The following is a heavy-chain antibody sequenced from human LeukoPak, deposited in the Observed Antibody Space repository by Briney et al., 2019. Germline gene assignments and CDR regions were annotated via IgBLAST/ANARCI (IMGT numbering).Heavy chain of an antibody. Sequence: PGGSLRLSCAASGFTVSSNYMSWVRQAPGKGLEWVSVIHSGGSTYYADSVKGRFTISRDNSKNTLYLQMNSLRAEDTAVYYCARESSGWYGGWGQGTLVTVSS. J-gene: IGHJ4*02. CDR2: IHSGGST. CDR1: GFTVSSNY. D-gene: IGHD6-19*01. V-gene: IGHV3-53*01. CDR3: ARESSGWYGG.